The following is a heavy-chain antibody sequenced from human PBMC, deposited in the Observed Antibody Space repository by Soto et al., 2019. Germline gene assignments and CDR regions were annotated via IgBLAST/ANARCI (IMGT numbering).Heavy chain of an antibody. D-gene: IGHD3-16*01. Sequence: ASVKVSCKASGFTFTSSAVQWVRQARGQRLEWIGWIVVGSGNTNYAQKFQERVTITRDMSTSTAYMELSSLRSEDTAVYYCAAGVMITTSSRAYYYGMDVWGQGTTVTVSS. CDR2: IVVGSGNT. CDR3: AAGVMITTSSRAYYYGMDV. CDR1: GFTFTSSA. J-gene: IGHJ6*02. V-gene: IGHV1-58*01.